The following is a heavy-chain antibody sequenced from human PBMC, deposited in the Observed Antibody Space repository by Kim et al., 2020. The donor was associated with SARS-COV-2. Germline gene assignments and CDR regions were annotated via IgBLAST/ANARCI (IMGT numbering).Heavy chain of an antibody. CDR1: GGSMKSHY. CDR3: ARLAVTTNVDY. CDR2: ISYSGII. D-gene: IGHD4-17*01. V-gene: IGHV4-59*08. J-gene: IGHJ4*02. Sequence: SETLSLTCTVSGGSMKSHYWSWVRQPPGKGLEWIGYISYSGIINYNPSLKSRVTISVDTPNNQFSLKLTSVTAADTAVYYCARLAVTTNVDYWGQGTLVTVSS.